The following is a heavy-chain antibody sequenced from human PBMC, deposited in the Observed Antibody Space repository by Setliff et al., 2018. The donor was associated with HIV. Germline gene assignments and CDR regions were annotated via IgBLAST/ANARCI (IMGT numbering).Heavy chain of an antibody. D-gene: IGHD3-22*01. Sequence: ASVKVSCKASGYTFTGYYMHWVRQAPGQGLEWMGWINHNSGGTNYAQKFQGRVTMTRDTSISTAYMELSRLRSDDTAVYYCARDRYYDSSGYYWFDAFDIWGQGTMVTVSS. CDR2: INHNSGGT. CDR1: GYTFTGYY. V-gene: IGHV1-2*02. CDR3: ARDRYYDSSGYYWFDAFDI. J-gene: IGHJ3*02.